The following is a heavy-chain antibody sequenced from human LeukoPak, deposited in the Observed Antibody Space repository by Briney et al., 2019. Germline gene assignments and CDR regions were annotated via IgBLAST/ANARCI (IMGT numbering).Heavy chain of an antibody. Sequence: PGESLKISCKGSGYTFTSYWIGWVRQMPGKGLEWMGIIYPGGSDTRYSPSFQGQVTISADKSISTAYLQWSSLKASDTAMYYCAINARLIAAAGYDAFDIWGQGTMVTVSS. D-gene: IGHD6-13*01. J-gene: IGHJ3*02. V-gene: IGHV5-51*01. CDR2: IYPGGSDT. CDR1: GYTFTSYW. CDR3: AINARLIAAAGYDAFDI.